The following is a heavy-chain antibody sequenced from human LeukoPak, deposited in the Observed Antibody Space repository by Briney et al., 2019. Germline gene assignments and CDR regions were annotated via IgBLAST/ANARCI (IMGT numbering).Heavy chain of an antibody. CDR1: GGTFITFW. V-gene: IGHV5-51*01. CDR3: ARQRYSYGSVDH. Sequence: GESLQISSKAAGGTFITFWIVWGRRMPARDREGMGVIYPGDSATTYSPSFQGQVNNSADKPISPAYLQWSSLKASDTAMYFCARQRYSYGSVDHWGQGTLVTVSS. D-gene: IGHD5-18*01. CDR2: IYPGDSAT. J-gene: IGHJ4*02.